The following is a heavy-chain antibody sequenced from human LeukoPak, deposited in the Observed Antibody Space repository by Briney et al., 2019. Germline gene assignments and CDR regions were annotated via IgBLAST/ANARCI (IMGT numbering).Heavy chain of an antibody. CDR1: GRSISSSSYY. CDR2: IYYSGST. J-gene: IGHJ4*02. D-gene: IGHD3-10*01. CDR3: ARRGDNGVLLWFGELLRHFDY. Sequence: PSETLSLTCTVSGRSISSSSYYWGWIRQPPGKGLEWIGSIYYSGSTYYNPSLKSRVTISVDTSKNQFSLKLSSVTAADTAVYYCARRGDNGVLLWFGELLRHFDYWGQGTLVTVSS. V-gene: IGHV4-39*01.